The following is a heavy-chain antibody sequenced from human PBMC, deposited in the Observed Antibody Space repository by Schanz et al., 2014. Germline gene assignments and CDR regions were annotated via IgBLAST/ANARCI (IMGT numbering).Heavy chain of an antibody. J-gene: IGHJ4*02. D-gene: IGHD3-22*01. CDR1: GFTFNNYG. CDR2: IWYDGTDR. V-gene: IGHV3-33*06. Sequence: QVQLVESGGGVVRPGRSLRLSCAASGFTFNNYGMHWVRQAPGKGLEWVAVIWYDGTDRYYADSVKGRFTISRDNLKNTVYLQMNSLRAGDTAVYYCAKDGRLPYYGTGSDFDYWGQGTLXAVSS. CDR3: AKDGRLPYYGTGSDFDY.